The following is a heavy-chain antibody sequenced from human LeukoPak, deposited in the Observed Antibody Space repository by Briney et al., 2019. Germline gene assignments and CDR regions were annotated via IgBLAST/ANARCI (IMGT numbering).Heavy chain of an antibody. D-gene: IGHD3-10*01. CDR3: ARDYYYYGSGGYYKVPDY. CDR1: GFTFSDAW. Sequence: GGSLRLSCAASGFTFSDAWMSWVRQAPGKGLEWVAVISYDGSNKYYADSVKGRFTISRDNSKNTLYLQMNSLRAEDTAVYYCARDYYYYGSGGYYKVPDYWGQGTLVTVSS. J-gene: IGHJ4*02. V-gene: IGHV3-30-3*01. CDR2: ISYDGSNK.